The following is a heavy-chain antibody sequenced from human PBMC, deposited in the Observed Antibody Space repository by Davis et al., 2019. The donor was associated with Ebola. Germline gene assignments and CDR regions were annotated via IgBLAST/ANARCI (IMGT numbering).Heavy chain of an antibody. Sequence: PGGSLRLSCAASGFTFSSYGMHWVRQAPGKGLEWVAVISYDGSNKYYADSVKGRFTISRDNSKNTLYLQMNSLRAEDTAVYYCARASIVVVPAAIEYYFDYWGQGTLVTVSS. CDR3: ARASIVVVPAAIEYYFDY. J-gene: IGHJ4*02. D-gene: IGHD2-2*02. CDR1: GFTFSSYG. V-gene: IGHV3-30*03. CDR2: ISYDGSNK.